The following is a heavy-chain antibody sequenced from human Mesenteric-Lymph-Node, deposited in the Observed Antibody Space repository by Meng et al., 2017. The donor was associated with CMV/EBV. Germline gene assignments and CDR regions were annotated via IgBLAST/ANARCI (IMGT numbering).Heavy chain of an antibody. D-gene: IGHD2-2*01. CDR3: ARACSSSSCYGNFDY. CDR2: FIPIFAKA. CDR1: GYTFTGYY. V-gene: IGHV1-69*01. J-gene: IGHJ4*02. Sequence: SGYTFTGYYMHWVRQAPGQGLEWMGGFIPIFAKADYAQKFQGRVTITADDSTSMAYMELSSLRSDDTAVYYCARACSSSSCYGNFDYWGQGTLVTVSS.